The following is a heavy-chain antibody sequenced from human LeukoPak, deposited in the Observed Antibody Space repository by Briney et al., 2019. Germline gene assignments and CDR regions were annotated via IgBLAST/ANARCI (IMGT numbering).Heavy chain of an antibody. Sequence: GGSLRLSCAASGFTFSNYAVGWVSQAPGKGLEWVSTFTGSGGSTYYADSVKGRFTISRDNSKNTLYLQMNSLRAEDTAIYYCAKDPDYGDYVNYFDYWGQGTLVIVSS. CDR3: AKDPDYGDYVNYFDY. CDR1: GFTFSNYA. V-gene: IGHV3-23*01. CDR2: FTGSGGST. J-gene: IGHJ4*02. D-gene: IGHD4-17*01.